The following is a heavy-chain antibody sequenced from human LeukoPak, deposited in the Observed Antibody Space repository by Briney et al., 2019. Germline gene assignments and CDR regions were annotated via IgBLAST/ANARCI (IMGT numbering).Heavy chain of an antibody. V-gene: IGHV4-31*03. D-gene: IGHD2-2*01. CDR1: GGSISSGGYY. CDR2: IYYSGST. Sequence: SQTLSLTCTISGGSISSGGYYWSWIRQHPGKGLEWLGYIYYSGSTYYNPSLKSRVTISVDTSKNQFSLKLSSVAAADTAVYYCARDRIVVVPAATYYYGMDVWGQGTTVTVSS. CDR3: ARDRIVVVPAATYYYGMDV. J-gene: IGHJ6*02.